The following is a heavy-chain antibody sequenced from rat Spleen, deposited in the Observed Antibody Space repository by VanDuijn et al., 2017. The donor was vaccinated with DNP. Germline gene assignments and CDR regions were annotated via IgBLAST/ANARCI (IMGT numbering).Heavy chain of an antibody. V-gene: IGHV2S12*01. CDR1: GFSLTNYG. J-gene: IGHJ3*01. CDR2: MSSGGGT. Sequence: QVQLKESGPGLVQPSQTLSLTCTVSGFSLTNYGVIWVRQPPGQGLEWIAAMSSGGGTYYNSVLKSRLSISRDTSKSQVFLKMNSLQTEDTAMYFCARGNGFSRFADWGQGTLVTVS. CDR3: ARGNGFSRFAD. D-gene: IGHD1-4*01.